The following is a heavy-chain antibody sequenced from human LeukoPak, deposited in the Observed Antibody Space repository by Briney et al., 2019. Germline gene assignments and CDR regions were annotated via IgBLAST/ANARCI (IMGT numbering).Heavy chain of an antibody. CDR1: GFTFSNAW. CDR3: TTRFGVVINDY. D-gene: IGHD3-3*01. J-gene: IGHJ4*02. CDR2: IKSKTDGGTT. Sequence: GGSLRLSCAASGFTFSNAWMSWVRQAPGKGLEWVGRIKSKTDGGTTDYAAPVKGRFTISRDDSKNTLYLQMSSLKTEDTAVYYCTTRFGVVINDYWGQGTLVTVSS. V-gene: IGHV3-15*01.